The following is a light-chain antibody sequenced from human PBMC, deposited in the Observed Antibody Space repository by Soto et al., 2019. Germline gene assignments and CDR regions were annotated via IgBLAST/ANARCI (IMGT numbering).Light chain of an antibody. J-gene: IGKJ4*01. Sequence: EIVLTQSPGTLSLSPGERATLSCRASQSVSSTYLDWYQQKPGQAPRLLIYGASSRATGIPDRFSGSGSGTDFTLTISRLEREDFAVYYCQQYESAPLTFGGGTKVEIK. CDR2: GAS. V-gene: IGKV3-20*01. CDR3: QQYESAPLT. CDR1: QSVSSTY.